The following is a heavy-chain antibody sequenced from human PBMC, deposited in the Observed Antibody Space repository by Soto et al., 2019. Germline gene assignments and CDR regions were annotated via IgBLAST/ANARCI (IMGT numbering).Heavy chain of an antibody. CDR1: GFTFSSYW. V-gene: IGHV3-7*05. CDR3: ARDISSTDVDTAMVTPYYFDY. Sequence: PGGSLRLSCAASGFTFSSYWMSWVRQAPGKGLEWVANIKQDGSEKYYVDSVKGRFTISRDNAKNSLYLQMNSLRAEDTAVYYCARDISSTDVDTAMVTPYYFDYWGQGTLVTVSS. D-gene: IGHD5-18*01. CDR2: IKQDGSEK. J-gene: IGHJ4*02.